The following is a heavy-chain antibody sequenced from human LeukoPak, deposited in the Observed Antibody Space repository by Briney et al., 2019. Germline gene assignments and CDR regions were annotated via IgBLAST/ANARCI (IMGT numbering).Heavy chain of an antibody. CDR1: GFTFSTYW. V-gene: IGHV3-7*03. CDR3: AREGVHCGGSSCLKAY. J-gene: IGHJ4*02. CDR2: IKKDGSEK. D-gene: IGHD2-15*01. Sequence: GGSLRLSCAASGFTFSTYWMSWVRQAPGKGLEWVANIKKDGSEKYYMDSVKGRFTISRDNAENSLYLQMNSLRAEGTAVYYCAREGVHCGGSSCLKAYWGRGTQVTVSS.